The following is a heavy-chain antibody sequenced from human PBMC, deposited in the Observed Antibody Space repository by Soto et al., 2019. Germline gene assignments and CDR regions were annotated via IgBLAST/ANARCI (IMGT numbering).Heavy chain of an antibody. CDR2: IDYSGST. J-gene: IGHJ1*01. CDR3: ARQGYSGHDPIPY. V-gene: IGHV4-39*01. CDR1: DGSITSSSYY. Sequence: AETRSLTCTGSDGSITSSSYYWGWIRQPPGKGLEWIGSIDYSGSTYYNPSLKSRVTKSVDTSKNQFSLKLSSVTAADTAVYYCARQGYSGHDPIPYWAQGALVPVS. D-gene: IGHD5-12*01.